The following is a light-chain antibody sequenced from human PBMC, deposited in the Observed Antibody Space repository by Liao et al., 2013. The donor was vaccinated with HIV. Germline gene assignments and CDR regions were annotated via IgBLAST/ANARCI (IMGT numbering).Light chain of an antibody. Sequence: SYELTQPPSVSVSPGQTASITCSGDTLGDKYACWYQQRPGQSPVLVMYQDTKRPSGIPERMSGSKSGNTATLTISGTQAMDEADYYCQTWDSSTVVFGGGTKLTVL. CDR3: QTWDSSTVV. CDR2: QDT. V-gene: IGLV3-1*01. J-gene: IGLJ3*02. CDR1: TLGDKY.